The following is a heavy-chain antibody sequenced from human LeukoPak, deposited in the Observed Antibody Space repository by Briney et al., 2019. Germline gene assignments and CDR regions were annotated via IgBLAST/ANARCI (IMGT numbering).Heavy chain of an antibody. D-gene: IGHD2-2*01. J-gene: IGHJ4*02. CDR2: IKQDGSEK. Sequence: PGGSLRLSCAASGFTFSTYWMSWVRQAPGKGLEWVASIKQDGSEKYSVDSVKGRFTISRDNAKNSLYLQMNSLRAEDTAVYYCAKVLALDVVVGGDYWGQGTLVTVSS. CDR1: GFTFSTYW. CDR3: AKVLALDVVVGGDY. V-gene: IGHV3-7*03.